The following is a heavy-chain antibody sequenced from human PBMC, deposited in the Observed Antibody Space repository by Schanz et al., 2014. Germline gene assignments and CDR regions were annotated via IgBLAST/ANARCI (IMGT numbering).Heavy chain of an antibody. Sequence: QVQLVQSGAEVKKPGSSVKVSCKASGGTFSSFAIFWLRQAPGQGLEWMGRIIPIHGIVNYAQRFQDRVRITADKSTSTAYMELSSLRSDDTAVYYCARGGGPEDVFDIWGQGTILTVSS. V-gene: IGHV1-69*04. CDR3: ARGGGPEDVFDI. J-gene: IGHJ3*02. CDR2: IIPIHGIV. CDR1: GGTFSSFA. D-gene: IGHD5-12*01.